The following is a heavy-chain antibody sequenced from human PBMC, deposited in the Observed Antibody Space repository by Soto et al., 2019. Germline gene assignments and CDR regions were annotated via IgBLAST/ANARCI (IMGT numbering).Heavy chain of an antibody. J-gene: IGHJ4*02. V-gene: IGHV1-2*02. D-gene: IGHD1-26*01. Sequence: GASVKVSCKASGYTFTGHYFHWVRQAPEQGPEWMGEIGPETGATRYAQKFQGRVSMTTDMSITTVYMELNNLSPDDTAVYYCGRGRSGQRVFFYWGQGTPVTVSS. CDR3: GRGRSGQRVFFY. CDR2: IGPETGAT. CDR1: GYTFTGHY.